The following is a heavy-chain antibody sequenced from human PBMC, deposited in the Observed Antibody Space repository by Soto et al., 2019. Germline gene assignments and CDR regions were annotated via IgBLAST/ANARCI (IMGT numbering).Heavy chain of an antibody. Sequence: QVQLVQSGAEVRRHGASVKVSCRASGYTFTDYHKHWVRQAPGQGLEWMGIINPSGGSTSYAQRLQGRVTMTRDTSTSTVHMELSSLSSEDTAVYFCARAREGGNSPLVWAFDYWGQGTLVTVSS. J-gene: IGHJ4*02. CDR1: GYTFTDYH. V-gene: IGHV1-46*04. D-gene: IGHD5-18*01. CDR2: INPSGGST. CDR3: ARAREGGNSPLVWAFDY.